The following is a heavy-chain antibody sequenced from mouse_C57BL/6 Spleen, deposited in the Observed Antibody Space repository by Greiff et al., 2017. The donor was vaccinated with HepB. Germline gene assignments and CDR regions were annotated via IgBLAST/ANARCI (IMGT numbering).Heavy chain of an antibody. CDR3: AREGITGVAMDY. CDR2: IDPSDSET. CDR1: GYTFTSYW. Sequence: QVQLQQSGAELVRPGSSVKLSCKASGYTFTSYWMHWVKQRPIQGLEWIGNIDPSDSETHYNQKFKDKATLTVDKSSSTAYMQLSSLTSEDSAVYYCAREGITGVAMDYWGQGTSVTVSS. V-gene: IGHV1-52*01. J-gene: IGHJ4*01. D-gene: IGHD4-1*01.